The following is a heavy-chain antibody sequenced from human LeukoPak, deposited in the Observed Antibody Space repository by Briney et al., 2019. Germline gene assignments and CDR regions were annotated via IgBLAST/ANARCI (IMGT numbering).Heavy chain of an antibody. J-gene: IGHJ6*03. Sequence: SETLSLTCAVYGGSFSGYYWSWIRQPPGKGLEWIGEINHSGSTNYNPSLKSRVTISVDTSKNQFSLKLSSVTAADTAVYYCARTSTTVTTVGVYYYYYMDVWGKGTTVTISS. D-gene: IGHD4-17*01. CDR1: GGSFSGYY. CDR2: INHSGST. CDR3: ARTSTTVTTVGVYYYYYMDV. V-gene: IGHV4-34*01.